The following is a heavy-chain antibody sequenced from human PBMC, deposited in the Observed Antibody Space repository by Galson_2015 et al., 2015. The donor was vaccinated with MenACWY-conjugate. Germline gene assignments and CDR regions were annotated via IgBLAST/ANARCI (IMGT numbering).Heavy chain of an antibody. Sequence: SLRLSCAASGFTFSTYAMSWVRQAPGKGLEWVSSISGSGRTTYYADSVKGRFTISRDNSKNTLYLQMNSLRAEDTAAYYCAKQPSTVTTESSWHWYFDLWGRGTLVTVSS. CDR2: ISGSGRTT. CDR1: GFTFSTYA. V-gene: IGHV3-23*01. D-gene: IGHD4-17*01. J-gene: IGHJ2*01. CDR3: AKQPSTVTTESSWHWYFDL.